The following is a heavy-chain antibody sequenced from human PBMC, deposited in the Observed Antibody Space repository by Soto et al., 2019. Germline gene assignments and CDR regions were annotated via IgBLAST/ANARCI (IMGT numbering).Heavy chain of an antibody. Sequence: QVQLQQWGAGLLKPSETLSLTCAVYGGSFSGYYWSWIRQPPGKGLEWIGEINHSGSTNYNPSLKSRVTISVDTSKNQFSLKLSSVTAADTAVYYCATPQYSSGWYYFDSWGQRTLVTVSS. CDR2: INHSGST. J-gene: IGHJ4*02. CDR1: GGSFSGYY. V-gene: IGHV4-34*01. D-gene: IGHD6-19*01. CDR3: ATPQYSSGWYYFDS.